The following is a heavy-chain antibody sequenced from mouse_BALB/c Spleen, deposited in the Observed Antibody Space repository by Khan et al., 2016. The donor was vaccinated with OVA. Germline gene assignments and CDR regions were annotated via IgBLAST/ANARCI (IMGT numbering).Heavy chain of an antibody. V-gene: IGHV1-76*01. Sequence: QMQLEESGAELVRPGASVKLFCKTSGYIFTSYWIHWVKQRSGQGLEWIARIYPGTDNTYYNEKFKDKATLTADKSSSTAYMKLSSLKSEDSDVEFCAREEALYYFDHWGQGTTLTVSA. CDR1: GYIFTSYW. CDR3: AREEALYYFDH. CDR2: IYPGTDNT. J-gene: IGHJ2*01.